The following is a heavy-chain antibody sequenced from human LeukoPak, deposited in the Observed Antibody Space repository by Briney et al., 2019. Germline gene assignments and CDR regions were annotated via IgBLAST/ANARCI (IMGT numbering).Heavy chain of an antibody. CDR3: ARRRSGGSQDDAFDI. D-gene: IGHD2-15*01. J-gene: IGHJ3*02. Sequence: GGSLRLSCAASGFTFSSYEMNWVRQAPGKGLEWVSYISSSSSNIYYADSVKGRFTISRDNAKNSLYLQMNSLRAEDTAVYYCARRRSGGSQDDAFDIWGRGTMVTVSS. CDR1: GFTFSSYE. V-gene: IGHV3-48*03. CDR2: ISSSSSNI.